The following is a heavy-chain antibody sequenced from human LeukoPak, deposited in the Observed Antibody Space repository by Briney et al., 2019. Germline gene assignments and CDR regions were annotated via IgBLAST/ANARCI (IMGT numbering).Heavy chain of an antibody. V-gene: IGHV1-3*01. Sequence: GASVKVSCKASGYTFTSHDISWVRQAPGQGLEWMGWINAGNGNTKYSQKFQGRVTITRDTSASTAYMELSSLRSEDTAVYYCATPSLWYSSSWYSTFDYWGQGTLVTVSS. D-gene: IGHD6-13*01. CDR1: GYTFTSHD. J-gene: IGHJ4*02. CDR2: INAGNGNT. CDR3: ATPSLWYSSSWYSTFDY.